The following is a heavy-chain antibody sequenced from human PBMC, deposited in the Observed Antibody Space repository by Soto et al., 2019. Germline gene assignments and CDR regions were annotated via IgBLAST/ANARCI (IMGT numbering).Heavy chain of an antibody. D-gene: IGHD6-13*01. V-gene: IGHV2-5*02. CDR3: AHSQGIAAAPDY. J-gene: IGHJ4*02. Sequence: QITLKESGPPLVKPTQTLTLTCTFSGFSLSTSGVGVGWIRQPPGKALEWLALIYWDDDKRYSPSLKSRLTIRKGXTKNQVVLTMTNMDPVDTATYYCAHSQGIAAAPDYWGQGTLVTVSS. CDR2: IYWDDDK. CDR1: GFSLSTSGVG.